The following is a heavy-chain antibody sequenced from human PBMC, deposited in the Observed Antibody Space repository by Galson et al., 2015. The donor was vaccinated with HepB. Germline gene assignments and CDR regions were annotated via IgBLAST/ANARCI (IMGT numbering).Heavy chain of an antibody. V-gene: IGHV3-7*03. D-gene: IGHD2-15*01. CDR1: GFTFSRYW. Sequence: SLRLSCAASGFTFSRYWMSWVRQAPGKGPEWVAHIKEDGSEKYSVDSVKGRLTISRDNAKNSLFLQIDSLRVEDTAVYYCARDGGYCSGGACYTVLDYWGQGSQVTVSS. CDR2: IKEDGSEK. J-gene: IGHJ4*02. CDR3: ARDGGYCSGGACYTVLDY.